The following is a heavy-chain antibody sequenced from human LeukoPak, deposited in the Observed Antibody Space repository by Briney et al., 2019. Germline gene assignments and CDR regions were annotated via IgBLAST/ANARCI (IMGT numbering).Heavy chain of an antibody. V-gene: IGHV1-2*02. CDR3: ARERRGSWLFDY. J-gene: IGHJ4*02. Sequence: ASVKVSCKSSGYTFTGYYMHWVRQAPGQGLEWMGWINPNSGGTNYAQKFQGRVTKTRDTSISTAYMELSRLRSDDTAVYYCARERRGSWLFDYWGQGALVTVSS. CDR2: INPNSGGT. CDR1: GYTFTGYY. D-gene: IGHD3-10*01.